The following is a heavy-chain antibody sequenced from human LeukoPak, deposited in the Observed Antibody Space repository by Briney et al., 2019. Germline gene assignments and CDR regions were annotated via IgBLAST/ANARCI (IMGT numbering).Heavy chain of an antibody. CDR1: GYTFTSCD. V-gene: IGHV1-8*03. Sequence: GASVKVSCKASGYTFTSCDINWVRQATGQGLEWMGWMNPNSGNTGYAQKFQGRVTITRNTSISTAYMELSSLRSEDTAVYYCARAGLRIAMAGTLRYNWFDPWGQGTLVTVSS. CDR2: MNPNSGNT. J-gene: IGHJ5*02. D-gene: IGHD6-19*01. CDR3: ARAGLRIAMAGTLRYNWFDP.